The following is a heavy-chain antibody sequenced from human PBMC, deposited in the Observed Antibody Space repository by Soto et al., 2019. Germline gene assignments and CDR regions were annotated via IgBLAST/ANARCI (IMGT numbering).Heavy chain of an antibody. CDR2: ISGSGGST. V-gene: IGHV3-23*01. D-gene: IGHD6-6*01. Sequence: EVQLLESGGGLVQPGGSLRLSCAASGFTFSSYAMSWVRQAPGKGLEWVSAISGSGGSTYYADSVKGRFTISRDNSKNTLYLQIISLRAEDTDVYYFAKYSGIYSSSPANFDYWGQGTLVTVSS. CDR3: AKYSGIYSSSPANFDY. J-gene: IGHJ4*02. CDR1: GFTFSSYA.